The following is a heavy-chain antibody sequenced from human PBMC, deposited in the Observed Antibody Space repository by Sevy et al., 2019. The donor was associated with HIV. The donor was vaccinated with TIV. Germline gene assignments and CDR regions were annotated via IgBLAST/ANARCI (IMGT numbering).Heavy chain of an antibody. J-gene: IGHJ6*03. CDR1: GGSISSYY. D-gene: IGHD5-12*01. CDR3: ARGVEMATIIYYYYYMDV. CDR2: IYYSGST. V-gene: IGHV4-59*01. Sequence: SETLSLTCTVSGGSISSYYWSWIRQPPGKGLEWIGYIYYSGSTNYNPSLKSRVTISVDTSKNQFSLKLSSVTAAGTAVYYCARGVEMATIIYYYYYMDVWGKGTTVTVSS.